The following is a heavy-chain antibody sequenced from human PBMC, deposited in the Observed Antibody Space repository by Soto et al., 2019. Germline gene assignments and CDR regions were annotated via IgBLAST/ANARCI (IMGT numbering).Heavy chain of an antibody. CDR1: GYSFTSYW. CDR3: ARRGYCSGGSCYGHDAFDI. J-gene: IGHJ3*02. V-gene: IGHV5-51*01. CDR2: IYPGDSDT. Sequence: GESLKISCKGSGYSFTSYWIGWVRQMPGKGLEWMGIIYPGDSDTRYSPSFQGQVTISADKSISTAYLQWSSLKASDTAMYYCARRGYCSGGSCYGHDAFDIWGQGTMVTVSS. D-gene: IGHD2-15*01.